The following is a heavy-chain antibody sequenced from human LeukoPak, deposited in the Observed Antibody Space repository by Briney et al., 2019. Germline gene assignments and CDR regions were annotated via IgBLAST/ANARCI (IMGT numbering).Heavy chain of an antibody. CDR2: INPSGGST. Sequence: ASVKVSCKASGYTFTSYYMHWVRQAPGQGLEWMGIINPSGGSTSYAQKFQGRVTMTRDTSTSTVYMELSSLRSEDTAVYYCARGPTNDFWSGGLDYWGQGTLVTVSS. CDR1: GYTFTSYY. J-gene: IGHJ4*02. V-gene: IGHV1-46*01. CDR3: ARGPTNDFWSGGLDY. D-gene: IGHD3-3*01.